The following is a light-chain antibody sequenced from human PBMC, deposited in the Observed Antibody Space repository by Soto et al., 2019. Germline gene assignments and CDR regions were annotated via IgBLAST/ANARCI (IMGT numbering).Light chain of an antibody. CDR1: QSLTTN. V-gene: IGKV3-15*01. CDR3: QKYDDWPLT. J-gene: IGKJ5*01. Sequence: EVVMTQSPGTLSVSPGERAILSCRASQSLTTNLAWYQQKPGQAPRLLIHDASTRATGIPARFSGSGSGTEFTLTISSLQSEDFAVYYCQKYDDWPLTFGQGTRLEI. CDR2: DAS.